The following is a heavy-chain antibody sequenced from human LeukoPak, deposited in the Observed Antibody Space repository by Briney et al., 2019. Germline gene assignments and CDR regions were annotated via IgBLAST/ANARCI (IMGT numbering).Heavy chain of an antibody. D-gene: IGHD6-19*01. CDR3: ASGIRIAVAGTRDY. V-gene: IGHV3-7*01. J-gene: IGHJ4*02. CDR1: GFTFSSYW. CDR2: IKQDGSEK. Sequence: GGTLRLPCAASGFTFSSYWMSWVRQAPGKGLEWVANIKQDGSEKYYVDSVKGRFTISRDNAKNSLYLQMNSLRAEDTAVYYCASGIRIAVAGTRDYWGQGTLVTVSS.